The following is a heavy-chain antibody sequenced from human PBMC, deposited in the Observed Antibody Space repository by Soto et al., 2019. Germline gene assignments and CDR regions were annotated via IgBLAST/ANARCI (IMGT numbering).Heavy chain of an antibody. CDR1: GGTFSSYA. V-gene: IGHV1-69*13. CDR2: IIPIVGTA. CDR3: ARSRHIAAAGTDCYYGMDV. D-gene: IGHD6-13*01. J-gene: IGHJ6*02. Sequence: SVKVSCKASGGTFSSYAISWVRQAPGQGLEWMGGIIPIVGTANYAQKFQGRVTITADESTSTAYMELSSLRSEDTAVYYCARSRHIAAAGTDCYYGMDVWGQGTTVTVSS.